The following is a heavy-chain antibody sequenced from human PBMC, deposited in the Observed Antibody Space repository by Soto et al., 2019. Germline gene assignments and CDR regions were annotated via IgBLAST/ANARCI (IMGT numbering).Heavy chain of an antibody. CDR3: AVGGGGTRY. J-gene: IGHJ4*02. Sequence: QVQLVQSGAEVKKPGASVKVSCKTSGYTFSSFAIHWVRQAPGQGLEWMAWINPGDGYTRLLQKFQGRVTISRDTSATTAFMDLNSLTSEDTAVYYCAVGGGGTRYWGQGTLVTVSS. CDR1: GYTFSSFA. CDR2: INPGDGYT. V-gene: IGHV1-3*01. D-gene: IGHD2-15*01.